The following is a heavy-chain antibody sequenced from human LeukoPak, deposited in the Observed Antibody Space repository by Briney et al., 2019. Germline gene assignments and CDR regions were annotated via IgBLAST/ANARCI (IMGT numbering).Heavy chain of an antibody. D-gene: IGHD3-16*01. CDR2: INHSGST. Sequence: PSETLSLTCAVYGGSFSGYYWSWIRQPPGKGLEWIGEINHSGSTNYNPSLKSRVTISGDTSKNQFSLKLSSVTAADTAVYYCVRGSTLRHYQYWGQGTLVTVSS. CDR3: VRGSTLRHYQY. CDR1: GGSFSGYY. V-gene: IGHV4-34*01. J-gene: IGHJ4*02.